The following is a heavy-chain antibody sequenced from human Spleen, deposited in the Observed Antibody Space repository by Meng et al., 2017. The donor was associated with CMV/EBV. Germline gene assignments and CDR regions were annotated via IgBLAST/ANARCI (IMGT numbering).Heavy chain of an antibody. CDR3: ARRYCSSTSCYYFDY. CDR1: GYSFTSYG. J-gene: IGHJ4*02. D-gene: IGHD2-2*01. CDR2: IYPGASDT. V-gene: IGHV5-51*01. Sequence: SGYSFTSYGIGWVRQMPGKGLEWIGIIYPGASDTRYSPSFQGQVTISADKSISTAYLQWSSLKASDTAMYYCARRYCSSTSCYYFDYWGQGTLVTVSS.